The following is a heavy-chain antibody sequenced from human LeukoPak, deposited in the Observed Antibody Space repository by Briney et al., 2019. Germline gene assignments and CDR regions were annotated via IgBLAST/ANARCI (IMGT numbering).Heavy chain of an antibody. Sequence: SETLSLTCTVSGGSISSYYWSWIRQPPGKGLEWIGYIYYSGSTNYNPSLKSRVTISVDTSKNQFSLKLSSVTAADTAVYYCARESVIVVNDAFDIWGQGTMVTVSS. D-gene: IGHD3-22*01. CDR1: GGSISSYY. V-gene: IGHV4-59*01. CDR3: ARESVIVVNDAFDI. J-gene: IGHJ3*02. CDR2: IYYSGST.